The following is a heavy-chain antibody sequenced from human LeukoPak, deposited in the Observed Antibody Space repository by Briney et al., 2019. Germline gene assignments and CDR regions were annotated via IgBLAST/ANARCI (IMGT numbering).Heavy chain of an antibody. CDR3: ARRSAYLLDY. V-gene: IGHV5-51*01. CDR2: IYPGDSDT. CDR1: GYSFTNYW. J-gene: IGHJ4*02. D-gene: IGHD3-3*01. Sequence: GESLKISCKGSGYSFTNYWIGWVRQMPGKGLEWMGIIYPGDSDTRYSPSFQGQVTFSADKSISTAYLQWSNLKASDTAMYYCARRSAYLLDYWGQGTLVTVSS.